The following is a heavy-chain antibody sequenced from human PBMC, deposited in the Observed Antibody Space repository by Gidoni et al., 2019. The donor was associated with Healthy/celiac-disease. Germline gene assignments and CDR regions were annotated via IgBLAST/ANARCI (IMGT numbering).Heavy chain of an antibody. V-gene: IGHV4-34*01. CDR2: IKHSGST. D-gene: IGHD2-8*01. Sequence: QVQLQQWGAGLLKPSESLSLTCAVYGGSFSGYYWSWIRQPPGKGLEWIGEIKHSGSTNYNPSLKSRVTISVDTSKNQFSRKLSSVTAADTAVYYCARGLRVYHALDYWGQGTLVTVSS. CDR3: ARGLRVYHALDY. CDR1: GGSFSGYY. J-gene: IGHJ4*02.